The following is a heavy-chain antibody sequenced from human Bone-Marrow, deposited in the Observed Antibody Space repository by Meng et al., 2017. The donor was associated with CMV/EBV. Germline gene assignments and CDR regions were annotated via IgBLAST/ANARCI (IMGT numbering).Heavy chain of an antibody. Sequence: SETLSLTCTVSGGSISSSSYHWGWIRQPPGKGLEWIGSIYYSGSTYYNPSLKSRLTISVDTSKNHFSLKLSSVTAADTAVYYCARQPYGSGSGSDYWGQGTRVTVSS. CDR2: IYYSGST. CDR3: ARQPYGSGSGSDY. CDR1: GGSISSSSYH. D-gene: IGHD3-10*01. V-gene: IGHV4-39*01. J-gene: IGHJ4*02.